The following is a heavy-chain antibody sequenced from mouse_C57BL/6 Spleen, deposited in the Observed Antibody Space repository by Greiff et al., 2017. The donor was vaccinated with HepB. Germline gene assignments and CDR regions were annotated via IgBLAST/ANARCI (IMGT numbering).Heavy chain of an antibody. D-gene: IGHD1-1*01. CDR3: ARGGSSYDY. CDR2: IDPSDSYT. Sequence: QVQLQQPGAELVMPGASVKLSCKASGYTFTSYWMHWVKQRPGQGLEWIGEIDPSDSYTNYNQKFKGKSTLTVDKSSRTAYMQLSSLTSEDSAVYYCARGGSSYDYWGQGTTLTVSS. J-gene: IGHJ2*01. CDR1: GYTFTSYW. V-gene: IGHV1-69*01.